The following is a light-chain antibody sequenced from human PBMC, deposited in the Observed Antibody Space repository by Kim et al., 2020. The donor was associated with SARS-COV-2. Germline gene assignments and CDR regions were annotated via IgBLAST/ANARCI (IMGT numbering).Light chain of an antibody. CDR2: GKN. CDR3: NSRDSSGNHYV. V-gene: IGLV3-19*01. J-gene: IGLJ1*01. Sequence: SSELTQDPAVSVALGQTVRITCQGDSLRSYYASWYQQKPGQAPVLGIYGKNNRPSGIPDRFSGSSSGNTASLTITGAQAEDEADYYCNSRDSSGNHYVFG. CDR1: SLRSYY.